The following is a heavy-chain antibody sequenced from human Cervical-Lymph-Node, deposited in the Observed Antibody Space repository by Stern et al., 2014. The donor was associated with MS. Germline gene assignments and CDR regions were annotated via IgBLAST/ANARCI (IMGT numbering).Heavy chain of an antibody. CDR2: SNSGNGQT. V-gene: IGHV1-3*01. CDR3: ARDSGGGVMWF. J-gene: IGHJ3*01. CDR1: GYSFSSYA. D-gene: IGHD3-16*01. Sequence: QDQLVQSGAEVRKPGASVKVSCKTSGYSFSSYAMHWVRQAPGQGLEWMGWSNSGNGQTKYSQRFQGRVAITRDTAAKIVYLELNNLTSEDTAIYFCARDSGGGVMWFWGQGSMVTVSS.